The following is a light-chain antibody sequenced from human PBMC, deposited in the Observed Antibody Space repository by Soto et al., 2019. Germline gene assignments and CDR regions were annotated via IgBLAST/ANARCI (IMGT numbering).Light chain of an antibody. CDR1: QGISSY. V-gene: IGKV1-9*01. CDR2: AAS. Sequence: DIQMTQSPSTLSGYVGDRVTITCLASQGISSYLAWYQQKPGKAPKLLIYAASTLQSGVPSRFSGSGSGTDFTLTINSLEPDDFAVYYCQQRDSWPITFGQGTRLEI. J-gene: IGKJ5*01. CDR3: QQRDSWPIT.